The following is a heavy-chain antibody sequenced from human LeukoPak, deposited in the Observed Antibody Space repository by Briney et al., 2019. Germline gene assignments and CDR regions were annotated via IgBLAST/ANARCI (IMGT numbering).Heavy chain of an antibody. J-gene: IGHJ4*02. V-gene: IGHV1-3*01. CDR2: INAGNGNT. CDR1: GYTFTSYA. Sequence: GASAKVSCKASGYTFTSYAMHWVRQAPGQRLEWMGWINAGNGNTKYSQKFQGRVTITRDTSASTAYMELSSLRSEDTAVYYCARVGLTYDSSGYCPFAFDYWGQGTLVTVSS. D-gene: IGHD3-22*01. CDR3: ARVGLTYDSSGYCPFAFDY.